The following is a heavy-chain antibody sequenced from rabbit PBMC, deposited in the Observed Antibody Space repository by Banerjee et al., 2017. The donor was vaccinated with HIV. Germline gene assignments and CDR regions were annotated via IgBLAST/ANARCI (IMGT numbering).Heavy chain of an antibody. CDR3: ARDLAGVIGWNFGL. Sequence: QEQLVESGGGLVTLGGSLKLTCTASGFSFNNKYVMCWVRQAPGKGLEWIGTIYAGSTGTTYYASWAKGRFTISRTSSTTVALQMTSLTAADTATYFCARDLAGVIGWNFGLWGQGTLVTVS. CDR2: IYAGSTGTT. CDR1: GFSFNNKYV. V-gene: IGHV1S45*01. J-gene: IGHJ6*01. D-gene: IGHD4-1*01.